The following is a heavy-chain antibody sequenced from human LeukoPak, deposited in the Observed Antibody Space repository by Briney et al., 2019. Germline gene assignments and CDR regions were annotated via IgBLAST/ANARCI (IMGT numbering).Heavy chain of an antibody. CDR2: IFPIFATA. D-gene: IGHD1-26*01. J-gene: IGHJ4*02. CDR1: GYTFSGYY. CDR3: ARESGSYEAYFDY. Sequence: ASVKVSCKASGYTFSGYYMHWVRQAPGQGLEWMGRIFPIFATANYAQKFQGRVTITADESTSTAYMELSSLRSEDTAVYYCARESGSYEAYFDYWGQGTLVTVSS. V-gene: IGHV1-69*13.